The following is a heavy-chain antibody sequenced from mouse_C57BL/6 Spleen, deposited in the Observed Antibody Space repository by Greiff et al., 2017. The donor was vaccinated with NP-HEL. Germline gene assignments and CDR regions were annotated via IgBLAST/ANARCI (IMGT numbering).Heavy chain of an antibody. J-gene: IGHJ2*01. Sequence: EVQLVESGPGLVKPSQSLSLTCSVTGYSITSGYYWNWIRQFPGNKLEWMGYISYDGSNNYNPSLKNRISITRDTSKNQFFLKLNSVTTEDTATYYCARGSDGYYFYWGQGTTLTVSS. V-gene: IGHV3-6*01. CDR1: GYSITSGYY. D-gene: IGHD2-3*01. CDR3: ARGSDGYYFY. CDR2: ISYDGSN.